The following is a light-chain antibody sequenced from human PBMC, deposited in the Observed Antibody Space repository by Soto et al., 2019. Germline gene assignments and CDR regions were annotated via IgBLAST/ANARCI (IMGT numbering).Light chain of an antibody. CDR3: QQSYSTLVT. J-gene: IGKJ1*01. CDR2: AAS. CDR1: QSISSY. V-gene: IGKV1-39*01. Sequence: DIQMTQSPASRSASVGDRVTITCRASQSISSYLNWYQQKPGKAPKLLIYAASSLQSGVPSRFSGSGSGTDFTLTISSLQPEDFATYYCQQSYSTLVTFGQGTKVDIK.